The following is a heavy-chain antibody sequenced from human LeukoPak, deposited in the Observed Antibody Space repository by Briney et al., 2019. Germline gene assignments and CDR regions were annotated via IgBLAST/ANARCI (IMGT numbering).Heavy chain of an antibody. CDR1: GDFISSTTDS. Sequence: PSETLSLTCTVSGDFISSTTDSWAWIRQSPGKGLEWIGSVYFLGSTPYNPSLKSRLTITMDTSKNQFSLKLTSVTAADTAVYYCARQFLKADWHFDLWGRGTLVTVSP. CDR2: VYFLGST. J-gene: IGHJ2*01. D-gene: IGHD6-25*01. CDR3: ARQFLKADWHFDL. V-gene: IGHV4-39*01.